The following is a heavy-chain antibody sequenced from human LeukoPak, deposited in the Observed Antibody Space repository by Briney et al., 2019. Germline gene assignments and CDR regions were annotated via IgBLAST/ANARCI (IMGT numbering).Heavy chain of an antibody. V-gene: IGHV4-39*07. Sequence: PSETLSLTCTVSGGSINSSTYYWGWIRQPPGKGLEWIGSIYYSGGTYYNPSLKSRVTISVDTSKNQFSLKLSSVTAADTAVYYCARGDYYVYYMDVWGKGTTVTVSS. CDR2: IYYSGGT. CDR1: GGSINSSTYY. CDR3: ARGDYYVYYMDV. J-gene: IGHJ6*03.